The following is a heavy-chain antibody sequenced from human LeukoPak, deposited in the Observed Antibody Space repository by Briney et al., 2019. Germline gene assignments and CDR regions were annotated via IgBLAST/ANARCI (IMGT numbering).Heavy chain of an antibody. D-gene: IGHD3-22*01. CDR1: GFTFTDHW. CDR2: LKKDGSEK. J-gene: IGHJ4*02. CDR3: ASSYYYDSSGYYYDY. Sequence: PGGSLRLSCAASGFTFTDHWMSWVRQAPGKGLEWVANLKKDGSEKYYVDSVKGRFTISRDNAKNSLYLQMNSLRAEDTAVYYCASSYYYDSSGYYYDYWGQGTLVTVSS. V-gene: IGHV3-7*01.